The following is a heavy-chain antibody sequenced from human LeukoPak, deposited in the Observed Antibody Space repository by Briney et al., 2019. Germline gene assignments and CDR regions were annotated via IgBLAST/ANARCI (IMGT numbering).Heavy chain of an antibody. CDR1: GFTFSSYA. CDR3: ARAIGSRDYYYGMDV. V-gene: IGHV3-33*08. Sequence: GGSLRLSCAAAGFTFSSYAMSWGRQAPGKGLEWVAVIWYDGSNKYYADSVKGRFTISRDNSKNTLYLQMNSLRAEDTAVYYCARAIGSRDYYYGMDVWGQGTTVTVSS. J-gene: IGHJ6*02. CDR2: IWYDGSNK. D-gene: IGHD2-2*01.